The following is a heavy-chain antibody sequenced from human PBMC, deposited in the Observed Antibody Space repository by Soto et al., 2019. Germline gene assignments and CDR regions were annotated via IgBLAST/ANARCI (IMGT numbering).Heavy chain of an antibody. Sequence: EVQLVESGGGLVQPGGSLRLSCAASGFTFSGNWMSWVRQAPGTGLQWVANIKKDGSEKYYVDSVRGRFTITRDNAKGTLFLQMNSRIADDTAVYYCARWGYVRGGYHYDYWGRGTLVTVSS. CDR2: IKKDGSEK. CDR1: GFTFSGNW. V-gene: IGHV3-7*01. D-gene: IGHD6-19*01. J-gene: IGHJ4*02. CDR3: ARWGYVRGGYHYDY.